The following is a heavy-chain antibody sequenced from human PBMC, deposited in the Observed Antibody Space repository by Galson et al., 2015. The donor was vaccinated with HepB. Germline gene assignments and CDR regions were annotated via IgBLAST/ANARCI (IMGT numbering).Heavy chain of an antibody. J-gene: IGHJ5*02. CDR1: GFTFSSYG. Sequence: SLRLSCAASGFTFSSYGMHWVRQAPGKGLEWVAVIWYDGSNKYYADSVKGRFTISRDNSKNTLYLQMNSLRAEDTAVYYCARGVDYGDYEFRSDWFDPWGQGTLVTVSS. D-gene: IGHD4-17*01. V-gene: IGHV3-33*01. CDR3: ARGVDYGDYEFRSDWFDP. CDR2: IWYDGSNK.